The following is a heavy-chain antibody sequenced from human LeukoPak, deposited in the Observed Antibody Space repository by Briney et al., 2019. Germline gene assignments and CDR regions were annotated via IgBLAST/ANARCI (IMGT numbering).Heavy chain of an antibody. J-gene: IGHJ4*02. Sequence: WASVKVSCKASGYTFTTYDINWVRQATGQGLEWMGWMNPNSGNTGYVQRFQGRVTMTRDTSISTAYMELNSLTSEDTAVYYCAKNVRDTGTFDYGGQGPLVTVSS. V-gene: IGHV1-8*01. CDR1: GYTFTTYD. D-gene: IGHD5-18*01. CDR3: AKNVRDTGTFDY. CDR2: MNPNSGNT.